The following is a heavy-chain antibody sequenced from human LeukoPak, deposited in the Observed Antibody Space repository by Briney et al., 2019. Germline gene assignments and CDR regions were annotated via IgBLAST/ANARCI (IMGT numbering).Heavy chain of an antibody. Sequence: GESLKISCKGSGYSFTSYWIGWVRQMPGKGLEWMGIIYPGDSDTRYSPSFQGQVTISADKSISAAYLQWSSLKASDTAMYYCATSNYDILTGYQDAFDIWGQGTMVTVSS. V-gene: IGHV5-51*01. J-gene: IGHJ3*02. CDR2: IYPGDSDT. CDR1: GYSFTSYW. CDR3: ATSNYDILTGYQDAFDI. D-gene: IGHD3-9*01.